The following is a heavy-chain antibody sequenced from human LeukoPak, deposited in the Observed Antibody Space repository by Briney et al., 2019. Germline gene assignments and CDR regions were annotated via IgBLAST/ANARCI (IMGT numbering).Heavy chain of an antibody. CDR1: GFTCSSYA. V-gene: IGHV3-23*01. CDR2: ISGSGGST. J-gene: IGHJ6*03. D-gene: IGHD1-7*01. CDR3: AKRRGLELLYYYYMDV. Sequence: PGGSLRLSCAASGFTCSSYAMSWVRQAPGKGLEWVSAISGSGGSTYYADSVKGRFTISRDNSKNTLYLQMNSLRAEDTAVYYCAKRRGLELLYYYYMDVWGKGTTVTVSS.